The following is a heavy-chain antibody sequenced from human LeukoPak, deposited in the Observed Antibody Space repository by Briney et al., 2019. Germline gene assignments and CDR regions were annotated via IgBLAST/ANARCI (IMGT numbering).Heavy chain of an antibody. D-gene: IGHD6-19*01. CDR3: ARDRAVAGLFDP. V-gene: IGHV3-7*01. CDR2: IKEDGSEK. Sequence: GGSLRLSCEASGFTFSIYWMSWVRQAPGKGLEWVANIKEDGSEKDYVDSVKGRFIISRDNVKNSLYLPMNSLRPEDTAMYYCARDRAVAGLFDPWGQGTLVTVSS. CDR1: GFTFSIYW. J-gene: IGHJ5*02.